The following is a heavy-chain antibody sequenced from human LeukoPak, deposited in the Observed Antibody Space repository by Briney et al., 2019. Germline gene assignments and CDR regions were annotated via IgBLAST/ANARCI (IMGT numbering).Heavy chain of an antibody. CDR3: ARYCSGGSCYSGGAHFDF. D-gene: IGHD2-15*01. CDR2: MNPNSGNT. CDR1: GYTFTSYD. V-gene: IGHV1-8*01. Sequence: ASVKVSCKASGYTFTSYDINWVRQATGQGLEWMGWMNPNSGNTGYAQKFQGRVTITRNTSISTAYMELSSLRSEDTAVYYCARYCSGGSCYSGGAHFDFWGQGTLVTVSS. J-gene: IGHJ4*02.